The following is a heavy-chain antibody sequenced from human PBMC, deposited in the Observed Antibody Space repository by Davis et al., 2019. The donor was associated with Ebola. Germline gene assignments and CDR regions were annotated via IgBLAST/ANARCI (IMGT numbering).Heavy chain of an antibody. CDR3: ASWGLGYCSGGSCYNFDY. J-gene: IGHJ4*02. D-gene: IGHD2-15*01. Sequence: SETLSLTCAVYGGSFSGYYYIWIRQTPGKGLEWIGEINHSGDTKYNPSLKSRVTMSVDTSKNQFSLKLSSVTAADTAVYYCASWGLGYCSGGSCYNFDYWGQGTLVTVSS. CDR1: GGSFSGYY. V-gene: IGHV4-34*01. CDR2: INHSGDT.